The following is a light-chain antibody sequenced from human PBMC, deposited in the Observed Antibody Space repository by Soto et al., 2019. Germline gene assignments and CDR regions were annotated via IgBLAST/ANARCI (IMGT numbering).Light chain of an antibody. Sequence: QSVLTQPPSVSAAPGQKVTISCSGSSSNIGHNYVFWYQHLPGTAPKLLIFYNDKRPSGIPDRFSGSKSGTSATLDITGLQAGDEADYYCGTWDSSLSVGLFGGGTKLTVL. CDR3: GTWDSSLSVGL. J-gene: IGLJ2*01. V-gene: IGLV1-51*01. CDR1: SSNIGHNY. CDR2: YND.